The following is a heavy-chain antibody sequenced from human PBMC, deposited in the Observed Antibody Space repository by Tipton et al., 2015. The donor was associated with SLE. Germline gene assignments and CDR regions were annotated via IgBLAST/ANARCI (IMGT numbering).Heavy chain of an antibody. CDR2: IYYSGST. D-gene: IGHD3-9*01. CDR3: ARHSFAGYDILTAYYGYFQH. V-gene: IGHV4-39*01. J-gene: IGHJ1*01. Sequence: TLSLTCTVSGGSISSSSYYWGWIRQPPGKGLEWIGSIYYSGSTHYNPSLKSRVTMSVDTSKNQFSLKLSSVTAADTAVYYCARHSFAGYDILTAYYGYFQHWGQGTLVTVSS. CDR1: GGSISSSSYY.